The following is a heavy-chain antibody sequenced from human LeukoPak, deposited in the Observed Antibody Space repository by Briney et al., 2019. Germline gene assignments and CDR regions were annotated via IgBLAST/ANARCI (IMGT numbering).Heavy chain of an antibody. J-gene: IGHJ2*01. CDR1: GFTFSILW. CDR2: MKQDGSEK. V-gene: IGHV3-7*01. Sequence: GGSLRLSCAASGFTFSILWMSWLRQAPGKGLEWVANMKQDGSEKSYVDSVKGRFTISRDNAKNSLFLQMSSLRVEDTAVYYCARSVYSGYYHSSRYFDLWGRGTLVTVSS. CDR3: ARSVYSGYYHSSRYFDL. D-gene: IGHD5-12*01.